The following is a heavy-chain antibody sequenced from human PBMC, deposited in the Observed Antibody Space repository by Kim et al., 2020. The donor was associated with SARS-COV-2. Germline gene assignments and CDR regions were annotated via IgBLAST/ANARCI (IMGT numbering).Heavy chain of an antibody. CDR2: ISASASFR. D-gene: IGHD3-3*01. Sequence: GGSLRLSCAASGFTFTTYYMSWVRQSPGKGLEWLGCISASASFRSYADSVRGRFTVSRDNSNQILYLHMNSLRVADTAVYSCATWGLSDFLVGSSFD. V-gene: IGHV3-23*01. J-gene: IGHJ5*01. CDR3: ATWGLSDFLVGSSFD. CDR1: GFTFTTYY.